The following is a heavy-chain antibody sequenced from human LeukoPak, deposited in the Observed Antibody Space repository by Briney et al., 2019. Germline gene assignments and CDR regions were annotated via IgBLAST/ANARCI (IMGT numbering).Heavy chain of an antibody. CDR2: IYYSGST. CDR3: ARARGYSYGHNFDY. J-gene: IGHJ4*02. Sequence: SSETLSLTCTVSGGSISSYYWNWIRQPPGKGLEWIGYIYYSGSTNYNPSLKSRVTISVDTSKNQFSLKLSSVTAADTAVYYCARARGYSYGHNFDYWGQGTLVTVSS. CDR1: GGSISSYY. D-gene: IGHD5-18*01. V-gene: IGHV4-59*01.